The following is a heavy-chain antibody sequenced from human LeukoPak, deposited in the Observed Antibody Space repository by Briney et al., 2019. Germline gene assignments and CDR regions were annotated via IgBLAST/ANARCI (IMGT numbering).Heavy chain of an antibody. V-gene: IGHV3-23*01. CDR1: GITVSNYG. D-gene: IGHD6-19*01. Sequence: GGSLRLSCAVSGITVSNYGMSWVRQAPGKGLEWVAGISGSGGGTNYADSVKGRFTISRDNSKNTVYLQMNSLRAEDTAVYYCAKTTTGYSSGRFPGWPVDYWGQGTLVTVSS. J-gene: IGHJ4*02. CDR2: ISGSGGGT. CDR3: AKTTTGYSSGRFPGWPVDY.